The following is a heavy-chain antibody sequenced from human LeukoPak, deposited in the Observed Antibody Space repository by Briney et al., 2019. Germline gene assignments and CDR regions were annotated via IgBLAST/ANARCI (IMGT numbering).Heavy chain of an antibody. CDR2: IYTSGST. CDR1: GGSISSYY. Sequence: PSETLSLTCTVSGGSISSYYWSWIRQPAGKGLEWIGRIYTSGSTNYNPSLKSRVTMSADTSKNQFSLKLSSVTAADTAVYYCARSCSGGSCYHYGMDVWGQGTTVTVSS. V-gene: IGHV4-4*07. J-gene: IGHJ6*02. D-gene: IGHD2-15*01. CDR3: ARSCSGGSCYHYGMDV.